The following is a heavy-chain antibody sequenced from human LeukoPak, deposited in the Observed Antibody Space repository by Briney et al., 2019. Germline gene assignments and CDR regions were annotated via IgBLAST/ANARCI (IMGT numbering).Heavy chain of an antibody. V-gene: IGHV3-48*04. CDR1: GFTFSSYS. J-gene: IGHJ5*02. Sequence: GGSLRLSCAASGFTFSSYSMNWVRQAPGKGLEWVSYISSSSSTIYYAGSVKGRFTISRDNAKNALYLQMNSLRAEDTAVYYCARGVRDTSSWINWFDPWGQGTLVTVSS. CDR3: ARGVRDTSSWINWFDP. D-gene: IGHD6-13*01. CDR2: ISSSSSTI.